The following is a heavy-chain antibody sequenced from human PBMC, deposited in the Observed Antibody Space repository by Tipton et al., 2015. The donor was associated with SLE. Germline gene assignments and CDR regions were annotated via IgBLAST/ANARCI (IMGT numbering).Heavy chain of an antibody. CDR2: ISYDGSNK. D-gene: IGHD2-21*01. CDR1: GFTFSDYY. V-gene: IGHV3-30*04. CDR3: ARQLELRYCGRDCSPFDY. Sequence: SLRLSCAASGFTFSDYYMSWIRQTPGKGLEWVAVISYDGSNKYYADSVMGRFTVSRDNSKNTLYLQMNSLRADDTAVYYCARQLELRYCGRDCSPFDYWGQGTLLSVSS. J-gene: IGHJ4*02.